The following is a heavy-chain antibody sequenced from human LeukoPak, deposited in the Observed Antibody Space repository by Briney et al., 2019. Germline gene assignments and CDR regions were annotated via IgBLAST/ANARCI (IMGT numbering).Heavy chain of an antibody. J-gene: IGHJ3*02. CDR1: GFIVTTNY. CDR3: ATHYDISGHGAFDI. CDR2: IYSGGST. Sequence: PGGSLRLSCVASGFIVTTNYMSWVRQAPGKGLEWVAVIYSGGSTYYADSLKGRFTISRDKSKNTLYLQMNSLRPEDTAVYYCATHYDISGHGAFDIWGQGTLVTVSS. V-gene: IGHV3-53*01. D-gene: IGHD3-22*01.